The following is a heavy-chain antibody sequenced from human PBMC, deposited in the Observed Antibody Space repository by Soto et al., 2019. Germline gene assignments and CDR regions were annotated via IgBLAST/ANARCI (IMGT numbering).Heavy chain of an antibody. CDR2: INSDGSST. Sequence: GGSLRLSCAASGFTFSSYWMHWVRQAPGKGLVWVSRINSDGSSTSYADSVKGRFTISRDNAKNTLYLQMNSLRAEDTAVYYCARGGYDCWTGYRTDVYYYYGMDVWGQGTTVTVSS. J-gene: IGHJ6*02. CDR3: ARGGYDCWTGYRTDVYYYYGMDV. CDR1: GFTFSSYW. V-gene: IGHV3-74*01. D-gene: IGHD3-3*01.